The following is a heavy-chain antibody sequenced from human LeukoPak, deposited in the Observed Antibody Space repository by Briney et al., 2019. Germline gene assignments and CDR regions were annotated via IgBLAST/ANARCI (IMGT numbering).Heavy chain of an antibody. D-gene: IGHD3-9*01. CDR2: INPNSGGT. V-gene: IGHV1-2*02. CDR1: GYTFTGYY. J-gene: IGHJ4*02. CDR3: ARGDYDILTGWPY. Sequence: ASVKVSCKASGYTFTGYYMHWVRQAPGQGLEWVGWINPNSGGTNYAQKFQGRVTMTRDTSINTACMDLSRLRSDDTAVYYCARGDYDILTGWPYWGQGTLVTVSS.